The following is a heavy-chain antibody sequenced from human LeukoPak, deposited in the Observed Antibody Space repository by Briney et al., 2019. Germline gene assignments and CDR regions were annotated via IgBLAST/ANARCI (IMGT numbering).Heavy chain of an antibody. D-gene: IGHD6-6*01. V-gene: IGHV3-7*01. CDR1: GFTFSNYW. CDR3: ARIGYSSSSLDY. J-gene: IGHJ4*02. Sequence: GGSLRLSCAASGFTFSNYWMTWVRQAPGKGLEWVANIKQDGSVKYCVDSVKGRFTISRDNAKNSLYVQMDSLGAEDTAVYFCARIGYSSSSLDYWGQGTLVTVSS. CDR2: IKQDGSVK.